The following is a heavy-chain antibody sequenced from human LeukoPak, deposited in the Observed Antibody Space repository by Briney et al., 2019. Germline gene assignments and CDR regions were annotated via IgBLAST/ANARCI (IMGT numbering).Heavy chain of an antibody. D-gene: IGHD2-2*01. CDR1: GYTFTGYY. CDR2: INPNSGGT. CDR3: ARDSRLIVVVPAAPGAFDI. J-gene: IGHJ3*02. Sequence: ASVKVSCKASGYTFTGYYMHWVRQAPGQGLEWMGWINPNSGGTNYAQKFQGRVAMTRDTSISTAYMDLSRLGSDDTAVYYCARDSRLIVVVPAAPGAFDIWGQGTMVTVSS. V-gene: IGHV1-2*02.